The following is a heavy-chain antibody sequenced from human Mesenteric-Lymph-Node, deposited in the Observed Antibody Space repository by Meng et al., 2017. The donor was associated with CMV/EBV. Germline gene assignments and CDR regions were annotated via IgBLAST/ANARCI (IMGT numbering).Heavy chain of an antibody. D-gene: IGHD6-13*01. CDR3: ARVLAAAGPGGYYFDY. CDR1: GGSISSSSYY. J-gene: IGHJ4*02. V-gene: IGHV4-39*07. CDR2: IYYSGST. Sequence: SETLSLTCTVSGGSISSSSYYWGWIRQPPGKGLEWIGSIYYSGSTYYNPSLKSRVTISVDTSKNQFSLKLSSVTAADTAVYYCARVLAAAGPGGYYFDYWGQGTLVTVSS.